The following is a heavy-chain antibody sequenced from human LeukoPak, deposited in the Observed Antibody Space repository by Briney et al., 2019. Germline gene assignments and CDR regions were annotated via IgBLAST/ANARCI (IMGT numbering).Heavy chain of an antibody. CDR1: GGSISSYY. Sequence: SETLSLTCTVSGGSISSYYWSWIRQPPGKGLEWIGYIYYSGSTNYNPSLKSRVTISVDTSKNQFSLKLSSITAANTAVYYSARAVVVPAATFDYWGQGTLVTVSS. CDR3: ARAVVVPAATFDY. V-gene: IGHV4-59*01. D-gene: IGHD2-2*01. J-gene: IGHJ4*02. CDR2: IYYSGST.